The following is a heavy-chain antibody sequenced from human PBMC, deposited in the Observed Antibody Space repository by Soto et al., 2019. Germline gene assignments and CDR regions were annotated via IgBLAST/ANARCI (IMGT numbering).Heavy chain of an antibody. CDR1: GFTFSSYA. D-gene: IGHD6-19*01. V-gene: IGHV3-23*01. CDR2: ISGSGGST. Sequence: GESLKISCAASGFTFSSYAMSWVRQAPGKGLEWVSAISGSGGSTYYADSVKGRFTISRDNSKNTLYLQMNSLRAEDTAVYYCAKDCKEQWLVDYWGQGTLVTVSS. J-gene: IGHJ4*02. CDR3: AKDCKEQWLVDY.